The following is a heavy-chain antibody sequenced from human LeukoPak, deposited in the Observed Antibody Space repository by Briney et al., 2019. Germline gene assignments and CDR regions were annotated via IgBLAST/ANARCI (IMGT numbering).Heavy chain of an antibody. V-gene: IGHV3-74*03. Sequence: GGSLRLSCAASGFTFSSYWMHWVRQTPGKGLVWVSRISRDGSSTKSADSVKGRFTISRDNAKNTLNLQMNSLRAEDTAVYYCARGDYDSDENILDIWGQGTMVTVSS. D-gene: IGHD3-22*01. CDR1: GFTFSSYW. CDR2: ISRDGSST. J-gene: IGHJ3*02. CDR3: ARGDYDSDENILDI.